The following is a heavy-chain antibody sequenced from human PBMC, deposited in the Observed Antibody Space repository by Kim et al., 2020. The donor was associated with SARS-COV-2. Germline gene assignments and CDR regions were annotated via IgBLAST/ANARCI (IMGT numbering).Heavy chain of an antibody. CDR1: GDSFSGSYY. Sequence: SETLSLTCTISGDSFSGSYYWSWVRQPPGKGLEWIGDIYNLGSTNYNPSLESRVTILGDMSKNRFSLKLSSVTPADTAVYYCARRGFVDYWYFGLWGRGSQVTVSS. J-gene: IGHJ2*01. CDR3: ARRGFVDYWYFGL. CDR2: IYNLGST. V-gene: IGHV4-59*01. D-gene: IGHD2-21*01.